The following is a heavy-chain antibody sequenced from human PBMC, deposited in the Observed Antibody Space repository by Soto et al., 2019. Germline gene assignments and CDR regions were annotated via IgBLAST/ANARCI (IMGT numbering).Heavy chain of an antibody. J-gene: IGHJ6*02. CDR1: GYTFTGYY. V-gene: IGHV1-2*04. CDR3: ARVGSSGRTGHYYYYGMDV. Sequence: ASVKVSCKASGYTFTGYYMHWVRQAPGQGLEWMGWINPNSGGTNYAQKFQGWVTMTRDTSISTAYMELSRLRSDDTAVYYCARVGSSGRTGHYYYYGMDVWGQGTTVTAP. CDR2: INPNSGGT. D-gene: IGHD6-19*01.